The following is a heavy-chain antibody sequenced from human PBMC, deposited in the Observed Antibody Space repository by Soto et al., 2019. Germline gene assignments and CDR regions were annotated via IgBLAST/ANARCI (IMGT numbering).Heavy chain of an antibody. CDR3: ARESPSLHCSGGSCYSGAYFDY. D-gene: IGHD2-15*01. CDR1: GGSISSYY. V-gene: IGHV4-4*07. CDR2: IYTSGST. Sequence: SETLSLTCTVSGGSISSYYWSWIRQPAGKGLEWIGRIYTSGSTNYNPSLKSRVTMSVDTSKNQFSLKLSSVTAADTAVYYRARESPSLHCSGGSCYSGAYFDYWGQGTLVTVSS. J-gene: IGHJ4*02.